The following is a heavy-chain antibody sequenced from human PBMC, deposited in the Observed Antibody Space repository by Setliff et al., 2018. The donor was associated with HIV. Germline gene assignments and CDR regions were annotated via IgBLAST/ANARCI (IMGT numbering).Heavy chain of an antibody. CDR1: GYTFTSYV. D-gene: IGHD1-1*01. Sequence: GASVKVSCKASGYTFTSYVINWVRQAPGQGLEWMGWMNPNYVNAGYAEKFEGRVTMTSNTRTTTVYMELSSLRSEDTAVYYCARDYWKVPDHWGQGTLVTVS. V-gene: IGHV1-8*02. J-gene: IGHJ4*02. CDR2: MNPNYVNA. CDR3: ARDYWKVPDH.